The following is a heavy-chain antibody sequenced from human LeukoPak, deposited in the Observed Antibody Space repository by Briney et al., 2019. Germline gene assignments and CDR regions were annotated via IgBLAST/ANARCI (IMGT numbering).Heavy chain of an antibody. CDR2: INTNGRST. CDR1: GFTLSTYW. CDR3: AKAGGDSIRGWFDP. D-gene: IGHD2-21*02. J-gene: IGHJ5*02. V-gene: IGHV3-74*01. Sequence: SGGSLRLSCVASGFTLSTYWMHWVRQAPGKGLIWVSRINTNGRSTTNADSVKGRFTISRDNAKSSLYLQMNSLRAEDTALYYCAKAGGDSIRGWFDPWGQGTLVTVSS.